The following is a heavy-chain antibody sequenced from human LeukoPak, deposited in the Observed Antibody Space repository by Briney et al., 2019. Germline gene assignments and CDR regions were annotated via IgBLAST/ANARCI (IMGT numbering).Heavy chain of an antibody. CDR1: GFTFSSYW. V-gene: IGHV3-7*01. CDR2: IKKDGSEK. Sequence: GGSLRLSCAASGFTFSSYWMSWVRQAPGKGLEWVANIKKDGSEKYYVDSVKGRFTISRDNAKTSLYLQMNSLRAEDTAVYYCARDLSGVTGYTYGRGTDYWGQGTLVTVSS. J-gene: IGHJ4*02. D-gene: IGHD5-18*01. CDR3: ARDLSGVTGYTYGRGTDY.